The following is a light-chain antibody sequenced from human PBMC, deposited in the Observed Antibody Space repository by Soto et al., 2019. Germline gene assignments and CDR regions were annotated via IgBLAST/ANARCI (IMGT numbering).Light chain of an antibody. CDR1: QSISSY. CDR2: AAS. Sequence: DIQMTQSPSSLSASVGDRFTSGFLASQSISSYLNWYQQKPGKAPKLLIYAASSLQSGVPSRFSGSGSGTDFTLTISSLQPEDFATYYCQQSYSTPLTFGGGTKVDI. J-gene: IGKJ4*01. CDR3: QQSYSTPLT. V-gene: IGKV1-39*01.